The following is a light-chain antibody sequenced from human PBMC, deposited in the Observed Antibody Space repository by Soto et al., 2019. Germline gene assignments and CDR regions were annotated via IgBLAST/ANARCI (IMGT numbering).Light chain of an antibody. V-gene: IGLV7-43*01. J-gene: IGLJ3*02. Sequence: QTVVTQEPSLTVSPGGTVPLTCASSTGSVTSGYYPNWFQQKPGQAPRALISSKSNKHSWTPARFSGSLLGDKAALTLSGVQPEDEADYYCLLYYGGVWVFGGGTKLTVL. CDR1: TGSVTSGYY. CDR2: SKS. CDR3: LLYYGGVWV.